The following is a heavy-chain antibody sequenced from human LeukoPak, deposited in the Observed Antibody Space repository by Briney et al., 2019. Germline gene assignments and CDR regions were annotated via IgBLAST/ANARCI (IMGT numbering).Heavy chain of an antibody. CDR2: VNPSGDST. J-gene: IGHJ3*02. D-gene: IGHD5-24*01. V-gene: IGHV1-46*01. CDR1: GFTFTNYN. CDR3: ARVRDGYNDAYDI. Sequence: GASLRVSCEASGFTFTNYNIHWLRQAPGHGLEWMGIVNPSGDSTNYAQNFQGRVTMTGDTSTSTVYMELSSLRSEDTAVYYCARVRDGYNDAYDIWGQGTMVTVTS.